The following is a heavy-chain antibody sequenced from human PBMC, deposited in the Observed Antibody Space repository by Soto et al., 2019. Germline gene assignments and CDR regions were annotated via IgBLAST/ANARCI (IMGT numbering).Heavy chain of an antibody. J-gene: IGHJ6*02. V-gene: IGHV1-18*01. CDR2: ISVYNRNT. Sequence: ASVKVSCKASGYTFTSYGFSWVRQAPGQGLEWMGWISVYNRNTTYPQKFQGRVTMTTDTSTSTAYMELRSLRSDDTAVYYCARDGRRTYYGLDVWGQGTTVTVSS. D-gene: IGHD6-25*01. CDR3: ARDGRRTYYGLDV. CDR1: GYTFTSYG.